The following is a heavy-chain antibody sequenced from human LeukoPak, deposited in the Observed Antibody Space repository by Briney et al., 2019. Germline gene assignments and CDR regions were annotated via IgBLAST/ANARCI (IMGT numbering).Heavy chain of an antibody. J-gene: IGHJ4*02. CDR2: IHYTGST. Sequence: SETLSLTCTVSGGSIRSYYWSWIRQPPGKGLVWIGYIHYTGSTNYNPSLKSRVTISVDTSKNQFSLQLSSVTATDTAVYFCARHSSSWYPDYWGQGTLVTVSS. D-gene: IGHD6-13*01. V-gene: IGHV4-59*08. CDR1: GGSIRSYY. CDR3: ARHSSSWYPDY.